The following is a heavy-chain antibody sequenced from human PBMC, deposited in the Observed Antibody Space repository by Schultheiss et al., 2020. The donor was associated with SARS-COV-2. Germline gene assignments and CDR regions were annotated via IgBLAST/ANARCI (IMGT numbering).Heavy chain of an antibody. CDR1: GFTFSDTF. Sequence: GGSLRLSCVASGFTFSDTFMTWIRQSPAKGLEWLSYISSSGSTIFYADSVKGRFTISRDNAKNTLYLQMNSLTAEDTAVYYCARDLTTVTTADLGYWGQGTLVTVSS. CDR3: ARDLTTVTTADLGY. J-gene: IGHJ4*02. CDR2: ISSSGSTI. V-gene: IGHV3-11*04. D-gene: IGHD4-11*01.